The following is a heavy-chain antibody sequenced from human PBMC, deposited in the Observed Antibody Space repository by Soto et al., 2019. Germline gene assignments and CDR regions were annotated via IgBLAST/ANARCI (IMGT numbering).Heavy chain of an antibody. CDR2: ISAFNGDT. V-gene: IGHV1-18*04. Sequence: QVQLVQSGSEVKKPGASVNVSCKAFGYTFTSYGFSWVRQVPGQGLEWLGWISAFNGDTQYAQMMKGRLTVTTDTSTTTVHMQLRSLTPADTAVYYCTREAGWQRMVHYDWGHRTLVSVS. J-gene: IGHJ4*01. CDR1: GYTFTSYG. CDR3: TREAGWQRMVHYD. D-gene: IGHD3-3*01.